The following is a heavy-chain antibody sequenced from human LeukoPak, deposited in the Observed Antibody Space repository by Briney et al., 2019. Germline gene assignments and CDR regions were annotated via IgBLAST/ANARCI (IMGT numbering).Heavy chain of an antibody. D-gene: IGHD1-26*01. CDR3: ARVFGGNSLDY. V-gene: IGHV4-4*07. CDR2: IHKSGTT. Sequence: PSETLSLTCKVSLGSINNYYWSWIRQPAGKGLEWIGRIHKSGTTYYSPSLKSRVTMSIDTPKNQFSLQLSAVTAADTAIYYCARVFGGNSLDYWGQGTLVAVSS. CDR1: LGSINNYY. J-gene: IGHJ4*02.